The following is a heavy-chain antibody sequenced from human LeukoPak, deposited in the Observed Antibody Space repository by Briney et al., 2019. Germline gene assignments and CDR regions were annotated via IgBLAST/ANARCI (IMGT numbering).Heavy chain of an antibody. CDR1: GFTFSDYY. Sequence: GGSLRLSCAASGFTFSDYYMSWLRQAPGKGLEWVSYISSSGSTIYYADSVKGRFTISRDNAKNSLYLQMNSLRAEDTAVYYCASDHCSSTSCYIGYWGQGTLVTVSS. CDR2: ISSSGSTI. D-gene: IGHD2-2*02. CDR3: ASDHCSSTSCYIGY. V-gene: IGHV3-11*01. J-gene: IGHJ4*02.